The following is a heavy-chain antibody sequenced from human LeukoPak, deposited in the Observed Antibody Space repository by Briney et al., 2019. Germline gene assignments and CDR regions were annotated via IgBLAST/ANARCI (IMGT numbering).Heavy chain of an antibody. V-gene: IGHV3-7*01. CDR3: ARGPLRACSSGSCALNS. CDR2: IKQDGSEK. D-gene: IGHD2-15*01. Sequence: PGGSPRLSCAASGFTFSNYWMSWVRQAPGKGLEWVANIKQDGSEKYYVDSVKGRFTISRDNARDSLYLQMNSLRAEDTAVFFCARGPLRACSSGSCALNSWGQGTLVTVSS. J-gene: IGHJ4*02. CDR1: GFTFSNYW.